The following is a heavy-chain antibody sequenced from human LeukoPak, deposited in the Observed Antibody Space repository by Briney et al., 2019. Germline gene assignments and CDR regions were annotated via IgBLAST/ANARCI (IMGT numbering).Heavy chain of an antibody. CDR2: IYYSGSA. J-gene: IGHJ4*02. Sequence: PSETLSLTCTVSGGSISSGSYYWGWIRQPPGKGLEWIGTIYYSGSASYNPSLKSRVTISLDTSKNQFSLKLSSVTAADTAVYYCARWGDGVTSNYFDYWGQGTLVTVSS. D-gene: IGHD4-17*01. V-gene: IGHV4-39*07. CDR1: GGSISSGSYY. CDR3: ARWGDGVTSNYFDY.